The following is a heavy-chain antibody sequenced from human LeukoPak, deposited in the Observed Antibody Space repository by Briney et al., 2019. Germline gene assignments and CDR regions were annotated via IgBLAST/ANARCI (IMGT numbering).Heavy chain of an antibody. V-gene: IGHV1-8*01. CDR3: ARGGSPAGVYDYYYYMDV. D-gene: IGHD3-10*01. Sequence: ASVKVSCKASGYTFSSYDINWVRQATGQGLEWMGGMNPDSGNTDYTQKFQGRVTMTRNTSISTAYMELSSLRSEDTAVYYCARGGSPAGVYDYYYYMDVWGKGTTVTISS. CDR1: GYTFSSYD. CDR2: MNPDSGNT. J-gene: IGHJ6*03.